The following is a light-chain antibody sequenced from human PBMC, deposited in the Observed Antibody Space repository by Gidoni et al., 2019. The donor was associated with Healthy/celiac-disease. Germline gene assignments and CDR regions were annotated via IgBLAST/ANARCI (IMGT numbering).Light chain of an antibody. CDR2: QDS. CDR3: QAWDSSTFV. J-gene: IGLJ1*01. CDR1: KLGDKY. V-gene: IGLV3-1*01. Sequence: SYALTQPPSVSVSPGKTASITCSGDKLGDKYACWYQQKPGQSPVLVIYQDSKRPSGIPERFSGSNSGNTATLTISGTQAMDEADYYCQAWDSSTFVFGTGTKVTVL.